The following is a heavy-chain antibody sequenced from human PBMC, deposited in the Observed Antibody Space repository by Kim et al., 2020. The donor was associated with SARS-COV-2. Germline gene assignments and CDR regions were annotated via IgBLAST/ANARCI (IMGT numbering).Heavy chain of an antibody. Sequence: GGSLRLSCVASGFTFSSFAMRWVRQAPGKGLEWVSSISDTGGSTYYADSVKGRFTVSRDNSKNTVYLQMESPRADDTAVYYCAKGWSARGSYYHGMDVWGQGTTVTVSS. D-gene: IGHD3-10*01. CDR2: ISDTGGST. J-gene: IGHJ6*02. CDR3: AKGWSARGSYYHGMDV. CDR1: GFTFSSFA. V-gene: IGHV3-23*01.